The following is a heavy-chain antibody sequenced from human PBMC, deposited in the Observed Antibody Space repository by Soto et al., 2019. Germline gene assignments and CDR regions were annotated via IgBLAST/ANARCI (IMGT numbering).Heavy chain of an antibody. CDR1: GFSLSTSGVG. J-gene: IGHJ6*02. CDR2: IYWDDDK. V-gene: IGHV2-5*02. D-gene: IGHD2-21*02. Sequence: TLVNPTQTLXLTCTFAGFSLSTSGVGVGWIRQPPGKALEWLALIYWDDDKRYSPSLRSRLTISKDTSKNQVVLTMTNMDPVDTATYYCIQSRCGGDCLQSYASHYYYGMDVWGQGTTVTVSS. CDR3: IQSRCGGDCLQSYASHYYYGMDV.